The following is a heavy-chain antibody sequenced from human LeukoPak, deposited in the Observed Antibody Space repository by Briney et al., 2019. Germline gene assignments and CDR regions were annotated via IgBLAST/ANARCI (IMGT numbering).Heavy chain of an antibody. J-gene: IGHJ4*02. CDR1: GYSISSGYY. CDR3: ARETKEYCSGGSCYSSYYFDY. D-gene: IGHD2-15*01. CDR2: FYDSGNT. V-gene: IGHV4-38-2*02. Sequence: SETLSLTCTVSGYSISSGYYWGWIRQPPGKGLEWIGSFYDSGNTYYNPSLKSRVTISVDTSKNQFSLKLSSVTAADTAVYYCARETKEYCSGGSCYSSYYFDYWGQGTLVTVSS.